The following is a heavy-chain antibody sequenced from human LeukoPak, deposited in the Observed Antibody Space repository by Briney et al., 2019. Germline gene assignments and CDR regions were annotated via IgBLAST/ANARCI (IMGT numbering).Heavy chain of an antibody. J-gene: IGHJ4*02. CDR2: IYHSATT. V-gene: IGHV4-4*02. CDR1: GGSISSDDW. CDR3: ARTNPSFDY. Sequence: AGTLSLTCAVSGGSISSDDWWSWVRQPPGKGLEWIGEIYHSATTNYNPSLKSRVTISVDTSKNQVSLKLRSVTAADTAVYYCARTNPSFDYWGQGTLVTVSS.